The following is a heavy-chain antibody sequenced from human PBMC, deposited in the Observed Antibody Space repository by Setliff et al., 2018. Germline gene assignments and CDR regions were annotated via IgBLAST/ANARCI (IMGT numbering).Heavy chain of an antibody. CDR1: GFTFSDYA. J-gene: IGHJ4*02. CDR2: ISGSAGSI. CDR3: ARASPGVVTEDFDS. V-gene: IGHV3-23*01. Sequence: PGGSLRLSCAASGFTFSDYAMSWVRQAPGKGLEWVSTISGSAGSIHLADSVKGRFTISRDNSKNTLFLQMSSLRAEDTAVYYCARASPGVVTEDFDSWGQGTLVTVSS. D-gene: IGHD3-3*01.